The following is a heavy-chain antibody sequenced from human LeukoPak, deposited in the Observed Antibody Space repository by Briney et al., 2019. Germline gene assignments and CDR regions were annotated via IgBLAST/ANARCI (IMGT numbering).Heavy chain of an antibody. J-gene: IGHJ4*02. D-gene: IGHD2-2*01. CDR2: IWYDGSNK. CDR1: GFTFSSYG. Sequence: GGSLRLSCAASGFTFSSYGMHWVRQAPGKGLEWVAVIWYDGSNKYYADSVKGRFTISRDNSKNTLYLQMNSLRAEGTAVYYCARDQPALGIDYWGQGTLVTVSS. V-gene: IGHV3-33*01. CDR3: ARDQPALGIDY.